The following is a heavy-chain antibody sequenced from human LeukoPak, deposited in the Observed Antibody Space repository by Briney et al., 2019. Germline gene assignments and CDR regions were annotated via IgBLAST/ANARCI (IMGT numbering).Heavy chain of an antibody. CDR3: AKSERLSMIGGWAPTFDS. D-gene: IGHD3-22*01. CDR2: LYSDGST. J-gene: IGHJ4*02. V-gene: IGHV3-66*01. CDR1: GFTVSSKY. Sequence: GGSLRLSCAASGFTVSSKYMSWGRQAPGKGLEWVSILYSDGSTYYAGSVEGRFTISRDNSKNTLYFQMNSLRVEDTAVYYCAKSERLSMIGGWAPTFDSWGQGTLVTVSS.